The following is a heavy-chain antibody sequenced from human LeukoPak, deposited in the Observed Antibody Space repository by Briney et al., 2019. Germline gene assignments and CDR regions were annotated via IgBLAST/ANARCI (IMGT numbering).Heavy chain of an antibody. V-gene: IGHV3-21*01. Sequence: GGSLRLSCAASGFTFSSYCMNWVRQAPGKGLEWVSSISSSSSYIYYADSVKGRFTISRDNAKNSLYLQMNSLRAEDTAVYYCARYHVTAAGIDYWGQGTLVTVSS. CDR3: ARYHVTAAGIDY. D-gene: IGHD6-13*01. CDR2: ISSSSSYI. J-gene: IGHJ4*02. CDR1: GFTFSSYC.